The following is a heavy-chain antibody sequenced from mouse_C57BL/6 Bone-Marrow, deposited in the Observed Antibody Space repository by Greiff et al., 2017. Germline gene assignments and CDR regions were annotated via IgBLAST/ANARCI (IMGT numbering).Heavy chain of an antibody. V-gene: IGHV1-64*01. J-gene: IGHJ1*03. CDR2: IHPNSGSN. Sequence: QVHVKQPGAELVKPGASVKLSCKASGYTFTSYWMHWVKQRPGQGLEWIGMIHPNSGSNNYNEKFKSKATLTVDKSSSTAYMQLSSLTSEDSAVYYCAPIYSNLFYWYFDVWGTGTTVTGSS. CDR1: GYTFTSYW. D-gene: IGHD2-5*01. CDR3: APIYSNLFYWYFDV.